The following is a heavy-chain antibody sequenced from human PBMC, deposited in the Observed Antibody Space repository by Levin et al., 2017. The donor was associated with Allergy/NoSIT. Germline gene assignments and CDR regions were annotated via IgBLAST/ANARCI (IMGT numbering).Heavy chain of an antibody. CDR1: GGSFSGYY. CDR2: INHSGST. V-gene: IGHV4-34*01. J-gene: IGHJ4*02. D-gene: IGHD6-19*01. Sequence: PSETLSLTCAVYGGSFSGYYWSWIRQPPGKGLEWIGEINHSGSTNYNPSLKSRVTISVDTSKNQFSLKLSSVTAADTAVYYCARGRLYSSGNNFGYWGQGTLVTVSS. CDR3: ARGRLYSSGNNFGY.